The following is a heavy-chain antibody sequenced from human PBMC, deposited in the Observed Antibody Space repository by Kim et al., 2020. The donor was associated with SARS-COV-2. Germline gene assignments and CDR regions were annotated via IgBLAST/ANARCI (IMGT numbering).Heavy chain of an antibody. J-gene: IGHJ6*01. CDR3: ARDLRGYGDFLYSGGMDV. CDR1: GYTFTSYA. V-gene: IGHV1-3*01. Sequence: ASVKVSCKASGYTFTSYAMHWVRQAPGQRLEWMGWINAGHGNPKYSQKFQGRVTITRDTSASTAYMELSSLRSEDKAVYYCARDLRGYGDFLYSGGMDVW. CDR2: INAGHGNP. D-gene: IGHD4-17*01.